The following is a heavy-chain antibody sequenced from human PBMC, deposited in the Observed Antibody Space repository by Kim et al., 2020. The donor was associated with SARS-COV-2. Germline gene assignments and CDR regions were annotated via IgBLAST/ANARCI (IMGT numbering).Heavy chain of an antibody. V-gene: IGHV4-31*02. J-gene: IGHJ6*03. Sequence: SLKSRVTISVDTSKNQFSLKLSSVTAADTAVYYCARRSTVTTSGYYYMDVWGKGTTVTVSS. D-gene: IGHD4-4*01. CDR3: ARRSTVTTSGYYYMDV.